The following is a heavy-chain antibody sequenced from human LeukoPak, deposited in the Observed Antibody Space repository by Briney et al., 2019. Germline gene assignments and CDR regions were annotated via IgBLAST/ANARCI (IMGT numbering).Heavy chain of an antibody. Sequence: GGSLRLSCAASGFIFSRNSMNWVRQAPGKGLEWVSSISSSSSTIYYADSVKGRFTISRDNAKNSLYLQMNSLRAEDTAVYYCARGARIAAAALDYWGQGTLVTVSS. J-gene: IGHJ4*02. CDR2: ISSSSSTI. CDR3: ARGARIAAAALDY. D-gene: IGHD6-13*01. CDR1: GFIFSRNS. V-gene: IGHV3-48*04.